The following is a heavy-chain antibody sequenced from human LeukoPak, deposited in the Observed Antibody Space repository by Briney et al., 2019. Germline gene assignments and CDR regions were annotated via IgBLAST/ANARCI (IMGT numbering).Heavy chain of an antibody. Sequence: PGGSLRLSCAASGFTFNNHAMHWVRQAPGKGLEWVAVISYDGSNEYYADSVKGRFTISRDNSKNTLYVQMNSLRAEDTAVYYCAKDRVPAINWFDPWGQGTLVTVSS. CDR1: GFTFNNHA. D-gene: IGHD2-2*01. CDR3: AKDRVPAINWFDP. CDR2: ISYDGSNE. J-gene: IGHJ5*02. V-gene: IGHV3-30*04.